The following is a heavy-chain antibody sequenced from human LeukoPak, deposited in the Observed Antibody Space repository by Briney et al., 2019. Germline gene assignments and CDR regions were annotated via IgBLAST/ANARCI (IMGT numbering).Heavy chain of an antibody. CDR2: IYYSGST. CDR1: GGSISSGGYY. Sequence: SETLSLTCTVSGGSISSGGYYWSWIRQHPGKGLEWIGYIYYSGSTYYNPSLKSRVTISVDTSKNQFSLKLSSVTAADTAVYYCARGDPVAGSDYWGQGTLVTVSS. V-gene: IGHV4-31*03. J-gene: IGHJ4*02. CDR3: ARGDPVAGSDY. D-gene: IGHD6-19*01.